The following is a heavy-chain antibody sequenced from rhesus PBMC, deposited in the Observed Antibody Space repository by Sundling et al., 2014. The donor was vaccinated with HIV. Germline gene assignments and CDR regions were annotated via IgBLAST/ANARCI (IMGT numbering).Heavy chain of an antibody. CDR2: IYGSGART. CDR1: GGSISSSNW. J-gene: IGHJ4*01. CDR3: ANLEGS. D-gene: IGHD2-2*01. V-gene: IGHV4-93*02. Sequence: QVQLQESGPAVVKASETLSLTCAVSGGSISSSNWWSWVRQSPGKGLEWIGGIYGSGARTEYNPSLKSRVTISIDTSKNQFSLKVSSVTAADTAVYYCANLEGSWGQGVLVTVSS.